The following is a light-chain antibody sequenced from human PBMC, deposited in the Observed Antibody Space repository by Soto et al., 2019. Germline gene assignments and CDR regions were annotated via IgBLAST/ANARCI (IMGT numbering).Light chain of an antibody. CDR3: QKFNNYPLT. J-gene: IGKJ3*01. V-gene: IGKV1-12*01. Sequence: DIQMTQSPSSVSASVGDRVTITCRASQGISSWLAWYQHKPGKAPRLLIDSASTLQSGVPSRFSGSRSGTEFTLTISSLQPEDIATYYCQKFNNYPLTFGPGTKVDIK. CDR2: SAS. CDR1: QGISSW.